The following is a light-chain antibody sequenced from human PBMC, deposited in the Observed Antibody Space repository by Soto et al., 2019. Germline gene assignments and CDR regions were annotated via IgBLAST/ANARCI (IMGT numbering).Light chain of an antibody. J-gene: IGLJ1*01. V-gene: IGLV2-14*01. Sequence: QSVLTQPASVSGSPGQSITISCTGTSSDVGGYNYVSWYQQHPGKAPKLMIYDVSNRPSGVSNHFSGSKSGNTASLTISGLQAEDEADYYCSSYTSSSTLLFGTGTKVTVL. CDR2: DVS. CDR1: SSDVGGYNY. CDR3: SSYTSSSTLL.